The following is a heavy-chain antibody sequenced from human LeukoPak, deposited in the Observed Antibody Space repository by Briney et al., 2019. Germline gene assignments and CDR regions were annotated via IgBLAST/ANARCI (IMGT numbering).Heavy chain of an antibody. J-gene: IGHJ4*02. CDR2: INSKSGGT. CDR1: GYTFKDYY. D-gene: IGHD4-17*01. CDR3: ARRSDYGETPDY. V-gene: IGHV1-2*02. Sequence: ASVKVSCKASGYTFKDYYIHWVRQAPGQGFEWMGWINSKSGGTIFAQRFQGRVTMTRDTSITTLYMELSRLTSDDTAVYYCARRSDYGETPDYWGQGTLVTVS.